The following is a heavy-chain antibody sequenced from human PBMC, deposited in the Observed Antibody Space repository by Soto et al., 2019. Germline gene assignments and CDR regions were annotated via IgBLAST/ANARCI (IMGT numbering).Heavy chain of an antibody. J-gene: IGHJ4*02. Sequence: QLQLQESGPGLVKPSETLSLTCTVSGGSISSGSYYWGWIRQPPGKGLEWIGSIYYSGSTYYNPSLKSRVTISVDTSKNQFSLKLSSVTAADTAVYYCARHVSGYGDYWGQGTLVTVSS. CDR1: GGSISSGSYY. CDR2: IYYSGST. D-gene: IGHD5-12*01. CDR3: ARHVSGYGDY. V-gene: IGHV4-39*01.